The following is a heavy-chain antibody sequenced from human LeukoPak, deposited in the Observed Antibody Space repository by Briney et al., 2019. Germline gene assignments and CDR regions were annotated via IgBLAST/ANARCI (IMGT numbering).Heavy chain of an antibody. CDR3: ARGLPYYYDSSGYSDYFGY. Sequence: ASVKVSCKASGYTFTSYGISWVRQAPGQGLGWMGWISAYNGNTNYAQKLQGRVTMTTDTSTSTAYMELRSLRSDDTAVYYCARGLPYYYDSSGYSDYFGYWGQGTLVTVSS. D-gene: IGHD3-22*01. J-gene: IGHJ4*02. CDR2: ISAYNGNT. CDR1: GYTFTSYG. V-gene: IGHV1-18*01.